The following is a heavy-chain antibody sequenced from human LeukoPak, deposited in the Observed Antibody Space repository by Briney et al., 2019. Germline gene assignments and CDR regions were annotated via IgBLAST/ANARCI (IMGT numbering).Heavy chain of an antibody. V-gene: IGHV3-7*01. Sequence: GGSLRLSCVASGFTFSSSWMTWVRQAPGKGLEWVASIREDGSQKTAVDSVRGRFTISRDNAKNSVYLQMDSLRAEDTAVYYCARGRGGYPDWGQGTMVTVSS. CDR1: GFTFSSSW. J-gene: IGHJ3*01. CDR3: ARGRGGYPD. D-gene: IGHD5-12*01. CDR2: IREDGSQK.